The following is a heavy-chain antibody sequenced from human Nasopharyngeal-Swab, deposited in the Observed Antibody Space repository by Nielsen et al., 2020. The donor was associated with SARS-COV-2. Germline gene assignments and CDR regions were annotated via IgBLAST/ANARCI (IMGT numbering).Heavy chain of an antibody. J-gene: IGHJ4*02. V-gene: IGHV1-18*01. CDR3: ARDAYYYGSGSYSKNFDY. CDR2: ISAYNGNT. Sequence: ASVKVSCKASGYTFTSYDINWVRQAPGQGLERMGWISAYNGNTNYAQKLQGRVTMTTDTSTSTAYMELRSLRSDDTAVYYCARDAYYYGSGSYSKNFDYWGQGTLVTVSS. CDR1: GYTFTSYD. D-gene: IGHD3-10*01.